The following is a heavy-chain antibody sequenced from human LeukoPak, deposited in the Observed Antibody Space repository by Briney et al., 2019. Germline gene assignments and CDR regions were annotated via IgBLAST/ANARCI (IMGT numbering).Heavy chain of an antibody. J-gene: IGHJ4*02. CDR2: INPSGGST. CDR1: GYTFTSYY. V-gene: IGHV1-46*01. CDR3: ARGRGGIVGATIDY. Sequence: ASGKVSCKASGYTFTSYYMHWVRQAPGHGLEWMGVINPSGGSTSYAQKCQGRVTMTRDTSTSTVYMELSSLRSEDTAVYYCARGRGGIVGATIDYWGQGTLVTVSS. D-gene: IGHD1-26*01.